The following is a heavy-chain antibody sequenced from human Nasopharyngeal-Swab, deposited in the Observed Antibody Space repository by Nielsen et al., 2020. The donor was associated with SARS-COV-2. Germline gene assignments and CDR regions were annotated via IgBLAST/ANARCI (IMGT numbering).Heavy chain of an antibody. D-gene: IGHD3-3*01. CDR3: ARVGGLWSAGFYYYYMDV. CDR2: IYYSGGT. J-gene: IGHJ6*03. Sequence: REALGKGLEWIGYIYYSGGTNYNPSLKSQVTISVDTSKNQFSLKLSSVTAADTAVYYCARVGGLWSAGFYYYYMDVWGKGTTVTVSS. V-gene: IGHV4-59*01.